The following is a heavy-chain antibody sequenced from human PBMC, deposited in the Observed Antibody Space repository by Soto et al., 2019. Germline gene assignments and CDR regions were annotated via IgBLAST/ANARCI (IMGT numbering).Heavy chain of an antibody. CDR1: GYSFTSYW. V-gene: IGHV5-10-1*01. CDR2: IDPSDSYT. D-gene: IGHD1-26*01. Sequence: PGESLKISCNGSGYSFTSYWISWVRQMPGKGLEWMGRIDPSDSYTNYSPSFQGHVTISADKSISTAYLQWSSLKASDTAMYYCARLRWRGGSYDYFDYWGQGTLVTVSS. J-gene: IGHJ4*02. CDR3: ARLRWRGGSYDYFDY.